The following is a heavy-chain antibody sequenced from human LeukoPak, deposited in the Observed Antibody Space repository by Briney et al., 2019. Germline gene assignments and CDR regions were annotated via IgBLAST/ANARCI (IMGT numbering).Heavy chain of an antibody. J-gene: IGHJ1*01. V-gene: IGHV3-23*01. CDR3: AKSSSWYPFQQ. D-gene: IGHD6-13*01. CDR2: ICVSVGST. CDR1: GFTFSGYA. Sequence: PVGSLRLSCAASGFTFSGYAMSWVRQAPGEGLEWVSAICVSVGSTYSADPVKGRFTISRANSKTTPSLHMNSLRPSDPPVNYFAKSSSWYPFQQCGQGSLVSVSS.